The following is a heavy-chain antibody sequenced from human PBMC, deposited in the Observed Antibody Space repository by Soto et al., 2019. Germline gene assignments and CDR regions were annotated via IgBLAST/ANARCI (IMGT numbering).Heavy chain of an antibody. Sequence: GGSLRLSCAASGFTFSSYGMHWVRQAPGKGLEWVAVIWYDGSNKYYADSVKGRFTISRDNSKNTLYLQMNSLRAEDTAVYYCAREENEAAAGPNFDYWGQGTLVTVSS. CDR3: AREENEAAAGPNFDY. CDR2: IWYDGSNK. V-gene: IGHV3-33*01. J-gene: IGHJ4*02. CDR1: GFTFSSYG. D-gene: IGHD6-13*01.